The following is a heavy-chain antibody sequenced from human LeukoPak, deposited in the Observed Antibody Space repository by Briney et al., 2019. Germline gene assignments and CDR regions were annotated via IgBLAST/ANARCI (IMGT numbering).Heavy chain of an antibody. CDR2: LSGGRGYI. CDR1: GFTFKTHS. J-gene: IGHJ4*02. D-gene: IGHD2-2*01. CDR3: ARDQAPEAWVPAAITTVDF. V-gene: IGHV3-21*01. Sequence: GGSLRLSCAASGFTFKTHSMSWVRQAPGKGLEWVSSLSGGRGYINYADSVKGRFTISRDNARNSLYLQMNSLRVEDTAVYYCARDQAPEAWVPAAITTVDFWGQGTLVTVSS.